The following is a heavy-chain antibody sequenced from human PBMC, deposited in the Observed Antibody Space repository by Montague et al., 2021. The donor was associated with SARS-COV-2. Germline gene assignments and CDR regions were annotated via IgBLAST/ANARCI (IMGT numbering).Heavy chain of an antibody. CDR2: IYSDVST. CDR3: ARVVTYAFDV. V-gene: IGHV3-66*01. CDR1: GFTVSSNY. Sequence: SLRLSCAASGFTVSSNYMSWVRQAPAKGLEWVSVIYSDVSTYYAXSVKGRFTISRDNSKNTLYLQMNSLRAEDTAVYYCARVVTYAFDVWGQGTMVTVSS. D-gene: IGHD4-11*01. J-gene: IGHJ3*01.